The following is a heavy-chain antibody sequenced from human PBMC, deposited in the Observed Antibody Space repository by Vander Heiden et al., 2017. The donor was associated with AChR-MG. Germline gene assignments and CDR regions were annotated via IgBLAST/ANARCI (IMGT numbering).Heavy chain of an antibody. Sequence: QVQLQQWGAGLLKPSETLSLTCAVYGGSFSGYYWSWIRQPPGKGLEWIGEINHSGSTNYNPSLKSRVTISVDTSKNQFSLKLSSVTAADTAVYYCARGLLLWFGERYNWFDPWGQGTLVTVSS. CDR2: INHSGST. CDR3: ARGLLLWFGERYNWFDP. CDR1: GGSFSGYY. D-gene: IGHD3-10*01. V-gene: IGHV4-34*01. J-gene: IGHJ5*02.